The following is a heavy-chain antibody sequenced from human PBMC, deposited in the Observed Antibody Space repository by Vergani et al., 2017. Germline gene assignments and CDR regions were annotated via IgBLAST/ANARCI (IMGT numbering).Heavy chain of an antibody. Sequence: VQLVESGGGLVKPGGSLRLSCVVSGITSKNAWINWVRQAPGKGLEWIGRIRSKNDGGTADYAAPLKGRFTISRDDSKDSAFLLVNNLKTEDTAVYFCYTDYYDYWGQGTLVTVSS. D-gene: IGHD2-2*02. V-gene: IGHV3-15*01. J-gene: IGHJ4*02. CDR1: GITSKNAW. CDR2: IRSKNDGGTA. CDR3: YTDYYDY.